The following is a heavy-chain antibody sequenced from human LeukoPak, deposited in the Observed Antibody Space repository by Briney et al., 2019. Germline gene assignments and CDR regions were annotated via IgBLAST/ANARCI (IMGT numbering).Heavy chain of an antibody. D-gene: IGHD1-26*01. J-gene: IGHJ4*02. Sequence: PSETLSLTCTVSGGSISSSSYYWGWIRQPPGKGLEWIGSIYYSGSTYYNPSLKSRVTISVDTSKNQFSLKLSSVTAADTAVYYCARHVGSYYHGAYYFDYWGQGTLVTVSS. CDR2: IYYSGST. CDR1: GGSISSSSYY. CDR3: ARHVGSYYHGAYYFDY. V-gene: IGHV4-39*01.